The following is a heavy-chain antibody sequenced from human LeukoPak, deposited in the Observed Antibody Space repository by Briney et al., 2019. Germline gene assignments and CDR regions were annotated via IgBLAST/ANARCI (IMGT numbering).Heavy chain of an antibody. Sequence: ASVKVSCKASGYTFTGYYMHWVRQTPGQGLEWMGWINPNSGGTNYAQKFQGRVTMTRDTSISTAHMELSRLRSDDTAVYYCARITKYYYDSSGPKGAFDIWGQGTMVTVSS. V-gene: IGHV1-2*02. CDR3: ARITKYYYDSSGPKGAFDI. D-gene: IGHD3-22*01. CDR1: GYTFTGYY. J-gene: IGHJ3*02. CDR2: INPNSGGT.